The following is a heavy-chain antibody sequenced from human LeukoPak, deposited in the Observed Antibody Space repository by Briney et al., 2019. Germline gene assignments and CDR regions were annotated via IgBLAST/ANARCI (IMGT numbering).Heavy chain of an antibody. J-gene: IGHJ5*02. V-gene: IGHV4-34*01. Sequence: PSETLSLTCAVYGGSFSGYYWSWIRQPPGKGLEWIGEINHSGSTNYNPSLKSRVTISVDKSKNQFSLKLSSVTAADTAVYYCAREPLLWFGELLSANNNWFDPWGQGTLVTVSS. D-gene: IGHD3-10*01. CDR3: AREPLLWFGELLSANNNWFDP. CDR1: GGSFSGYY. CDR2: INHSGST.